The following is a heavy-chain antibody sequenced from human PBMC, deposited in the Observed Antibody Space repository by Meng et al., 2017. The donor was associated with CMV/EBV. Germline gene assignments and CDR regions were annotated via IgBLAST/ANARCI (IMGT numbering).Heavy chain of an antibody. CDR1: GGSISSGDYY. CDR2: IYYSGST. V-gene: IGHV4-30-4*08. Sequence: QVARQESGPGLVKASQTLSLPCTVSGGSISSGDYYWSWIRQPPGKGLEWIGYIYYSGSTYYNPSLKSRVTISVDTSKNQFSLKLSSVTAADTAVYYCARDNRRGGVDYWGQGTLVTVSS. D-gene: IGHD3-3*01. J-gene: IGHJ4*02. CDR3: ARDNRRGGVDY.